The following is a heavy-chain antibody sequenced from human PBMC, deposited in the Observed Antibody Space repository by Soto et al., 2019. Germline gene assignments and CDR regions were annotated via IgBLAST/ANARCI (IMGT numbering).Heavy chain of an antibody. D-gene: IGHD6-13*01. CDR3: AGHLSGYFDAFAI. V-gene: IGHV4-59*08. CDR2: IYYGASA. Sequence: QVQLQESGPGLVKTSETLSLTCTVSGGSISSYYWSWIRQPPGKGLEWIGCIYYGASANYYPSLTSRVTIFLDTSKTHFSLKLSAVTAADSAGYYCAGHLSGYFDAFAIWGPGKMVPVSS. CDR1: GGSISSYY. J-gene: IGHJ3*02.